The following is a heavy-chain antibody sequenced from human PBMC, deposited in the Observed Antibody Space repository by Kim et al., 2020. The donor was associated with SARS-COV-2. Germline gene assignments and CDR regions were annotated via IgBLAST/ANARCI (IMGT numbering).Heavy chain of an antibody. D-gene: IGHD2-15*01. V-gene: IGHV4-34*01. J-gene: IGHJ5*02. Sequence: SLQGRVTISVATSKNQFSLKLSSVTAADTAVYYCARAGWWGVHSGWFDPWGQGTLVTVSS. CDR3: ARAGWWGVHSGWFDP.